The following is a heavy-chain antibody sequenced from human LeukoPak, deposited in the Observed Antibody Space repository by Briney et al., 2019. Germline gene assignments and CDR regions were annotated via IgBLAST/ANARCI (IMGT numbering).Heavy chain of an antibody. D-gene: IGHD5-18*01. V-gene: IGHV4-34*01. Sequence: SETLSLTCAVYGGSFSGYYWSWNRQPPGKGLEWIGEINHSGSTNYNPSLKSRVTISVDTSKNQFSLKLSSVTAADTAVYYCARGRRGYSYGYHYYYYMDVWGKGTTVTVSS. CDR3: ARGRRGYSYGYHYYYYMDV. CDR2: INHSGST. J-gene: IGHJ6*03. CDR1: GGSFSGYY.